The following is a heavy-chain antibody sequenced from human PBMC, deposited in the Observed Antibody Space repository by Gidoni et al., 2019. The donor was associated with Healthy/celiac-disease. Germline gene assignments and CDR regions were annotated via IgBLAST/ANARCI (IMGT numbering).Heavy chain of an antibody. D-gene: IGHD5-12*01. CDR1: GFTFSSYS. J-gene: IGHJ3*02. CDR3: ARAVDSAGHKYDAFDI. Sequence: EVQLVESGGGLVKPGGSLRLSCAASGFTFSSYSMNWVRQAPGKGLEWVSSISSSSSYIYYADSVKGRFTISRDNAKNSLYLQMNSLRAEDTAVYYCARAVDSAGHKYDAFDIWGQGTMVTVSS. V-gene: IGHV3-21*01. CDR2: ISSSSSYI.